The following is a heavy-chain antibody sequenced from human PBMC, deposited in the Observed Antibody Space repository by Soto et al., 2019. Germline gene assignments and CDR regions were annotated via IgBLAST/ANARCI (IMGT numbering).Heavy chain of an antibody. CDR3: ARXLYCSSTSCFQYNWFDP. Sequence: GGSLRLSCTASGFTFSSYAMHWVRQAPGKGLEWVAVISYDGSNKYYADSVKGRFTISRDNSKNTLYLQMNSLRAEDTAVYYCARXLYCSSTSCFQYNWFDPWGQGTLVTVSS. D-gene: IGHD2-2*01. CDR2: ISYDGSNK. CDR1: GFTFSSYA. V-gene: IGHV3-30-3*01. J-gene: IGHJ5*02.